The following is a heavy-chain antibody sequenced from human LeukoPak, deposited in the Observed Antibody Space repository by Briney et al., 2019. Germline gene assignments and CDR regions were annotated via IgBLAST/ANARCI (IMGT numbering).Heavy chain of an antibody. CDR1: GYSFTSYW. V-gene: IGHV5-51*01. J-gene: IGHJ6*03. CDR2: IYPGDSDT. D-gene: IGHD5-12*01. Sequence: GESLKISCKGSGYSFTSYWIGWVRQMPGKGLECMGIIYPGDSDTRYSPSFQGQVTISADKSISTAHLQWSSLKASDTAMYYCARRAAEGGYDGSHYYYYMDVWGKGTTITVSS. CDR3: ARRAAEGGYDGSHYYYYMDV.